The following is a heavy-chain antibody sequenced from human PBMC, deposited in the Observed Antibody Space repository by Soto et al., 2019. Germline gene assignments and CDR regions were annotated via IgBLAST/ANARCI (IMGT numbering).Heavy chain of an antibody. Sequence: GASVKVSCKASGYTFTGYYMHWVRQAPGQGLEWMGWINPNSGGTNYAQKFQGWVTMTRDTSISTAYMELSRLRSDDTAVYYCARDLMAIRYFDWPSGYYYYGMDVWGQGTTVTVSS. CDR1: GYTFTGYY. V-gene: IGHV1-2*04. CDR3: ARDLMAIRYFDWPSGYYYYGMDV. J-gene: IGHJ6*02. CDR2: INPNSGGT. D-gene: IGHD3-9*01.